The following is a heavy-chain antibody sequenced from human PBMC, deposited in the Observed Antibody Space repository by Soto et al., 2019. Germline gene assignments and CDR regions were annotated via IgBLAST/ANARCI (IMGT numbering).Heavy chain of an antibody. CDR2: ISAYNGNT. D-gene: IGHD4-4*01. CDR1: GYTFTSYG. Sequence: ASLKVSCKASGYTFTSYGIIWVRQAPGQGLEWMGWISAYNGNTNYAQKLQGRVTMTTDTSTSTAYMELRSLRSDDTAVYYCARVNDYSNYVWFDPWGQGTLVTVS. CDR3: ARVNDYSNYVWFDP. J-gene: IGHJ5*02. V-gene: IGHV1-18*01.